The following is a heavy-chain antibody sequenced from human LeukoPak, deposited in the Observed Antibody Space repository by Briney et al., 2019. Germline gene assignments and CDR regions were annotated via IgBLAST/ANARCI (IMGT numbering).Heavy chain of an antibody. CDR3: ATTQTFDY. V-gene: IGHV3-7*03. D-gene: IGHD2-15*01. Sequence: GGSLRLSCTASGFTFGNYWMSWIRQAPGKGLEWVANVKQDGSEKYYVDSVKGRFSISRDNAKSSLDLQMNNLRAEDTAVYYCATTQTFDYWGQGTLVTVSS. CDR1: GFTFGNYW. J-gene: IGHJ4*02. CDR2: VKQDGSEK.